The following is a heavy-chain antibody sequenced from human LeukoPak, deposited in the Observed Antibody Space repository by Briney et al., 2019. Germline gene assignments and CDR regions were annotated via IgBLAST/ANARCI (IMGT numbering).Heavy chain of an antibody. CDR3: ARTSYDYMWGTYRYIDY. D-gene: IGHD3-16*02. J-gene: IGHJ4*02. CDR1: GGSFSGYY. Sequence: SETLSLTCAVYGGSFSGYYWSWVRQPPGKGLEWIGSIYHSGSTYYKSSLKSRVTISVDTSKNQFSLKLSSVTAADTAVYYCARTSYDYMWGTYRYIDYWGQGTLVTVSS. CDR2: IYHSGST. V-gene: IGHV4-34*01.